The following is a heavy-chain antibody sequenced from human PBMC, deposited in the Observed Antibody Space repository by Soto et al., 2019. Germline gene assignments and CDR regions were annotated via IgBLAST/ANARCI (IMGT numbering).Heavy chain of an antibody. V-gene: IGHV3-74*01. CDR1: GFTFSDHW. Sequence: PGGSLRFSCAASGFTFSDHWMHWVRQVPGKGLVWVSRIKGDGSYTNYADSVKGRFTIIRDNAKNTLYLQMNSLRVEDTAVYYCARLGSTNTFDIWGLGTKVTVSS. CDR3: ARLGSTNTFDI. CDR2: IKGDGSYT. J-gene: IGHJ3*02. D-gene: IGHD2-2*01.